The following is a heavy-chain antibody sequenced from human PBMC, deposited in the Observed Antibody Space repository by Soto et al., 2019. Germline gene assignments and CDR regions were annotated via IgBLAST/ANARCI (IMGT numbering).Heavy chain of an antibody. V-gene: IGHV1-18*01. CDR2: NSPYNGNA. J-gene: IGHJ4*02. Sequence: ASEKVSCKASGYTFTSYAISWVRQAPGQGLEWIGWNSPYNGNANYAQELQGRVTMTTDTSTSTAYMELRSLRSDDTAVYYCSRLYDTRGYYYGFWGQGTLVTVSS. D-gene: IGHD3-22*01. CDR1: GYTFTSYA. CDR3: SRLYDTRGYYYGF.